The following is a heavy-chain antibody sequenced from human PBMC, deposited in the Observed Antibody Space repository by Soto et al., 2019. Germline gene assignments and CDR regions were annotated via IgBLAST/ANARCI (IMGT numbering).Heavy chain of an antibody. D-gene: IGHD5-18*01. CDR2: ISYDGGLQ. Sequence: QAQLVESGGGVVQPGRSLRLSCAASGFTFSSYGMHWVRQAPGTGLEWVAVISYDGGLQHYADSVKGRFTISRDNSKNMVLLQMNRLRAEDTDVYYCVSDRGYGHASVPYSWGQGTMVSVSS. J-gene: IGHJ4*02. CDR1: GFTFSSYG. CDR3: VSDRGYGHASVPYS. V-gene: IGHV3-30*03.